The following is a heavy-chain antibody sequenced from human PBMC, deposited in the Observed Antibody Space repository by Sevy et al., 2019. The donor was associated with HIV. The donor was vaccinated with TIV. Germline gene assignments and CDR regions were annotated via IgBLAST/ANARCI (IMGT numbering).Heavy chain of an antibody. CDR3: ARDDGNYYFHY. CDR2: IKQDAGQK. D-gene: IGHD1-7*01. V-gene: IGHV3-7*01. CDR1: GFTFSKYW. Sequence: GESLKISCAASGFTFSKYWMGWVRQAPGKGLEWVANIKQDAGQKYYVDSVKGRFTISRDNAKNSLFLQMNSLGAEDTAVYFCARDDGNYYFHYWGQGTLVTVSS. J-gene: IGHJ4*02.